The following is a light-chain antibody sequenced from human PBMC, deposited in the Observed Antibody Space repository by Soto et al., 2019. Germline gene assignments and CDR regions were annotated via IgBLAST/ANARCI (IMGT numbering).Light chain of an antibody. V-gene: IGLV2-11*01. J-gene: IGLJ1*01. CDR2: DVN. CDR1: SSDVGSYSY. CDR3: CSYAVSYTLYV. Sequence: QSVLTQPRSVSGSPGQSVTISCTGTSSDVGSYSYVSWYQLHPGKAPKLIIYDVNKRPSGVPDRFSGSKSGNTASLTISGLQAEDEADYYCCSYAVSYTLYVFGGGTKLTVL.